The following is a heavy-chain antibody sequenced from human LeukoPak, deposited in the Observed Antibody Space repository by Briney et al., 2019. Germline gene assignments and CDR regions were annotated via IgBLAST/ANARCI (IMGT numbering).Heavy chain of an antibody. CDR3: ARDRDVGYYFDY. CDR1: GFTFSSYA. D-gene: IGHD2-15*01. CDR2: ISYNGSNK. J-gene: IGHJ4*02. Sequence: PGGSLRLSCAASGFTFSSYAMHWVRQAPGKGLEWVAVISYNGSNKYYADSVKGRFTISRDNSKNTLHLQMNSLRAEDTAVYYCARDRDVGYYFDYWGQGTLVTVSS. V-gene: IGHV3-30*04.